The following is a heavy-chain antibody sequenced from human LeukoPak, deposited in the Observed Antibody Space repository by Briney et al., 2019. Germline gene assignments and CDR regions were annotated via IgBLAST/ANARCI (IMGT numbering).Heavy chain of an antibody. CDR3: ARGYGAYGAFHL. CDR2: IYYSGST. V-gene: IGHV4-31*03. J-gene: IGHJ3*01. CDR1: GGSVSNGDYY. Sequence: SETLSLTCTVSGGSVSNGDYYWSWIRQHPGEGLEWIGYIYYSGSTYYNPSLKSRVTISIDTSKNHFSLKLSSVTAADTAAYYCARGYGAYGAFHLWGQGTMVTVSS. D-gene: IGHD4-17*01.